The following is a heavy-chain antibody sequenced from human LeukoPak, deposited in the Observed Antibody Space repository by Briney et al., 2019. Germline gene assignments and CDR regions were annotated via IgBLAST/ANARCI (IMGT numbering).Heavy chain of an antibody. CDR1: GYTFTSYG. Sequence: ASVKVSCKASGYTFTSYGISWVRQAPGQGLEWMGWISAYNGNTNYAQKFQGRVTITRNTSISTAYMELSSLRSEDTAVYYCARAYYGSGSYQYYFDYWGQGTLVTVSS. CDR3: ARAYYGSGSYQYYFDY. D-gene: IGHD3-10*01. CDR2: ISAYNGNT. V-gene: IGHV1-18*01. J-gene: IGHJ4*02.